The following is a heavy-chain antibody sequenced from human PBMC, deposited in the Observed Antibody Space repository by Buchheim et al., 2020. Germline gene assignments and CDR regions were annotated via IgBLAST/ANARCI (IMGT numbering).Heavy chain of an antibody. J-gene: IGHJ4*02. D-gene: IGHD3-10*01. Sequence: EVRLLESGGDLVQPGGSLRLSCAASGHTLNNYAMSWVRQAPGKGLEWVSAISASGGNTYSAYTVKGRFTISRDDSKNTVYLQMNSLRAKDTAVYYYAKSDNNSWFGINYWGQGTL. CDR1: GHTLNNYA. CDR3: AKSDNNSWFGINY. V-gene: IGHV3-23*01. CDR2: ISASGGNT.